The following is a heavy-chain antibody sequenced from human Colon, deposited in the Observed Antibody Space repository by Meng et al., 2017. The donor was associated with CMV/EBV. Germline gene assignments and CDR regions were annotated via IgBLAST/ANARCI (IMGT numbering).Heavy chain of an antibody. CDR3: ARGAKGRTYYYDSSGYYYAFGY. D-gene: IGHD3-22*01. CDR1: GFTFSSYW. J-gene: IGHJ4*02. V-gene: IGHV3-7*04. Sequence: GGSLRLSCAASGFTFSSYWMSWVRQAPGKGLEWVANINQDGSEKYYVDSVKGRFTISRDNAKNSLYLQMNSLRAEDTAVYYCARGAKGRTYYYDSSGYYYAFGYWGQGTLVTVSS. CDR2: INQDGSEK.